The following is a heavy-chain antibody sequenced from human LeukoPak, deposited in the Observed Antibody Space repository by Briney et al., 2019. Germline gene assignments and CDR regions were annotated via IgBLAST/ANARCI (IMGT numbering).Heavy chain of an antibody. V-gene: IGHV3-30*02. CDR3: AKADNGHIDY. J-gene: IGHJ4*02. CDR1: EFTFINYG. Sequence: GGSLRLSCAASEFTFINYGMHWVRQAPGKGLEWVSFIRYDGSKKYYADSVKGRFTISRDNSKNSLYLQMNSLRAEDTALYYCAKADNGHIDYWGQGTLVTVSP. D-gene: IGHD1-14*01. CDR2: IRYDGSKK.